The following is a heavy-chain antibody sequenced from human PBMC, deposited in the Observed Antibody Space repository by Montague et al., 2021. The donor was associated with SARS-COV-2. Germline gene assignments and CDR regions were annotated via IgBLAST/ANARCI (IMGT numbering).Heavy chain of an antibody. J-gene: IGHJ4*02. V-gene: IGHV4-61*02. D-gene: IGHD2-21*02. CDR2: IHTSGST. Sequence: TLSLTCTVSGGSISYGSYVWTWIRQPAGKGLEWIGRIHTSGSTSYNPSLKSRVAISIDTSKDQFSLELSTVTAADTAVYYCASSHCGGDCYSGQGTLVTVSS. CDR3: ASSHCGGDCY. CDR1: GGSISYGSYV.